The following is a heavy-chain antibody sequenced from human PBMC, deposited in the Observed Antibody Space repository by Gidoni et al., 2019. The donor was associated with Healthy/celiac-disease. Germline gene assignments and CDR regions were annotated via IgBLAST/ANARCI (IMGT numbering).Heavy chain of an antibody. V-gene: IGHV1-69*01. Sequence: QVQLVQSGAEVKKPGPSVKVPCKASGGPFNSYAIRWVRQAPGQGLEWMGGIVPIFGTANYAQKFQGRVTITADESTSTAYMELSSLRSEDTAVYYCARDGYSYGYNYWGQGTLVTVSS. CDR1: GGPFNSYA. D-gene: IGHD5-18*01. J-gene: IGHJ4*02. CDR3: ARDGYSYGYNY. CDR2: IVPIFGTA.